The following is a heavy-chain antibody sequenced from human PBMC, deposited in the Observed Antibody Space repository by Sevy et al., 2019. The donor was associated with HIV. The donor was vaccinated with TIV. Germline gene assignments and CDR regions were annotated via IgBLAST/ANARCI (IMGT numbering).Heavy chain of an antibody. D-gene: IGHD3-10*01. CDR3: ARIDLAAGDYSIDN. V-gene: IGHV4-30-2*01. CDR1: GGSISSGRYS. CDR2: IYRTGST. Sequence: SETLSLTCAVSGGSISSGRYSWSWIRQPPGKGLEWIGYIYRTGSTYYNPSLKSRVTISVDTSKNQFSLKLTSATAADTAVYYCARIDLAAGDYSIDNWGQGTLVTVSS. J-gene: IGHJ4*02.